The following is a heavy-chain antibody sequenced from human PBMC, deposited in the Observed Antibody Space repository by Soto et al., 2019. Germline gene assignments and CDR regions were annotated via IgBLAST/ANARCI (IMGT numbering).Heavy chain of an antibody. CDR3: ARGSGARNYDLSWGSYRYYMDV. CDR1: GYTFTSYD. J-gene: IGHJ6*03. CDR2: MNPNSGNT. Sequence: QVQLVQSGAEVKKPGASVKVSCKASGYTFTSYDINWVRQATGQGLEWMGWMNPNSGNTVFSQKFQGRVTMTSNTSISTAYGELSSLTSEDTAMYYCARGSGARNYDLSWGSYRYYMDVWGKGTTVTVSS. D-gene: IGHD3-16*02. V-gene: IGHV1-8*01.